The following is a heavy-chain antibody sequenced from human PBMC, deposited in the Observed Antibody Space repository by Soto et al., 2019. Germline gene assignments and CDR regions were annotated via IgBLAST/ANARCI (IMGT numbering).Heavy chain of an antibody. CDR3: ARGGYVAVAGMDY. J-gene: IGHJ4*02. Sequence: GSLRLSCAASGFTFSSYAMHWVRQAPGKGLEWVAVISYDGSNKYYADSVKGRFTISRDNSKNTLYLQMNSLRAEDTAVYYCARGGYVAVAGMDYWGQGTLVTVSS. V-gene: IGHV3-30-3*01. D-gene: IGHD6-19*01. CDR1: GFTFSSYA. CDR2: ISYDGSNK.